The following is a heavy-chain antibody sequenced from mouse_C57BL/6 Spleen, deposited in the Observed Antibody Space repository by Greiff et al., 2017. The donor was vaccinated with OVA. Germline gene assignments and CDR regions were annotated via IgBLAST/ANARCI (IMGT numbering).Heavy chain of an antibody. Sequence: QVQLQQPGAELVRPGSSVKLSCKASGYTFTSYWMDWVKQRPGQGLEWIGNIYPSDSETHYNQKFKDKATLTVDKSSSTAYMQLSSLTSEDSAVYYCARYDYGGGYWGQGTTLTVSS. D-gene: IGHD2-4*01. J-gene: IGHJ2*01. V-gene: IGHV1-61*01. CDR2: IYPSDSET. CDR1: GYTFTSYW. CDR3: ARYDYGGGY.